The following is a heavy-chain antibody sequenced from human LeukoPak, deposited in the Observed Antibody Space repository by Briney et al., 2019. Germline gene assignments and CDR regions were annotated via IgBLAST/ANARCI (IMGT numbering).Heavy chain of an antibody. V-gene: IGHV4-4*07. CDR3: VRDGTYSSRLRPYGMDV. J-gene: IGHJ6*02. D-gene: IGHD6-13*01. CDR1: GGSISSYY. Sequence: SETLSLTCTVSGGSISSYYWSWIRQPAGKGLEWIGRIYTSGSTNYNPSLKSRVTMSVDTSKNQFSLKLSSVTAADTAVYYCVRDGTYSSRLRPYGMDVWGQGTTVTVSS. CDR2: IYTSGST.